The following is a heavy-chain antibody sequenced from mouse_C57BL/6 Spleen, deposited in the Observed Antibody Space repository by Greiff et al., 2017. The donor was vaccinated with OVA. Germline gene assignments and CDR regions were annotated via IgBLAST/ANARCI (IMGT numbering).Heavy chain of an antibody. V-gene: IGHV5-17*01. Sequence: EVQLQESGGGLVKPGGSLKLSCAASGFTFSDYGMHWVRQAPEKGLEWVAYISSGSSTIYYADTVKGRFTISRDNAKNTLFLQMTSLRSEDTAMYYCARGGYYSNYDWYFDVWGTGTTVTVSS. D-gene: IGHD2-5*01. J-gene: IGHJ1*03. CDR1: GFTFSDYG. CDR3: ARGGYYSNYDWYFDV. CDR2: ISSGSSTI.